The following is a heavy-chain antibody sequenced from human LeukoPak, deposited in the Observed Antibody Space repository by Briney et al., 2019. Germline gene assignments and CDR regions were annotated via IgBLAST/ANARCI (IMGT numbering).Heavy chain of an antibody. Sequence: SETLSLTCTVSGASISSYYWSWIRQPPGKGLEWIGYIYYSGSTNYNPSLKSRVTISVDTSKNQFSLKLSSVTAADTAVYYCARGGAMTTVTTLDYWGQGTLVTVSS. CDR2: IYYSGST. D-gene: IGHD4-17*01. V-gene: IGHV4-59*08. J-gene: IGHJ4*02. CDR1: GASISSYY. CDR3: ARGGAMTTVTTLDY.